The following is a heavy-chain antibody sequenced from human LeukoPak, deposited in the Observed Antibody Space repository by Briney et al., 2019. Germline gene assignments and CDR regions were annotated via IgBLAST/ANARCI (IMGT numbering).Heavy chain of an antibody. Sequence: EGSLRLSRAASGFSFNIYDMSWVRQAPGKGLEWVAAIDRSGGSTFYADSVKGRFTISKDNSKNTLYLQINSLRVDDTAIYYCARGSHGEHDSWGQGTLVTVSS. CDR3: ARGSHGEHDS. CDR2: IDRSGGST. D-gene: IGHD4-17*01. V-gene: IGHV3-23*01. J-gene: IGHJ5*01. CDR1: GFSFNIYD.